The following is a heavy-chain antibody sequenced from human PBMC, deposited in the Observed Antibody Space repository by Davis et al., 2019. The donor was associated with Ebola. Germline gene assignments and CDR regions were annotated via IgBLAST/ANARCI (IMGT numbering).Heavy chain of an antibody. CDR1: GYTFTSYD. J-gene: IGHJ4*02. V-gene: IGHV1-69*13. CDR3: ARAPAWSAINYYCFDY. Sequence: SVKVSCKASGYTFTSYDINWVRQATGQGLEWMGGIIPIFGTANYAQKFQGRVTITADESTSTAYMELSSLRSEDTAVYYCARAPAWSAINYYCFDYWGQGTLVTVSS. D-gene: IGHD3-10*01. CDR2: IIPIFGTA.